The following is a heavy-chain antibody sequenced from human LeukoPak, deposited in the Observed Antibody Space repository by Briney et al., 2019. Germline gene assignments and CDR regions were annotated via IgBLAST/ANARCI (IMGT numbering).Heavy chain of an antibody. CDR1: GYSFTSYW. D-gene: IGHD2-2*02. Sequence: GGSLKISCKGSGYSFTSYWIGWVRQMLGKGLEWMGIIYPGDSDTRYSPSFQGQVTISADKSISTAYLQWSSLKASDTAMYYCASLSYTDAFDIWGQGTMVTVSS. CDR3: ASLSYTDAFDI. V-gene: IGHV5-51*01. J-gene: IGHJ3*02. CDR2: IYPGDSDT.